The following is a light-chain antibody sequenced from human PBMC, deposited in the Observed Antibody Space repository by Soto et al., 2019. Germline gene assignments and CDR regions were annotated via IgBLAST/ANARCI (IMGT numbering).Light chain of an antibody. J-gene: IGLJ2*01. CDR2: DVS. CDR3: SSHTSSSTDVV. Sequence: QSALTQPASVSGSPGQSITISCTGTSSDVGGYDYVSWYQHHPDKAPKLIIYDVSNRPSGVSNRFSGSKSGNTASLTISGLQAEDEADYYCSSHTSSSTDVVLGGGTKLTVL. V-gene: IGLV2-14*03. CDR1: SSDVGGYDY.